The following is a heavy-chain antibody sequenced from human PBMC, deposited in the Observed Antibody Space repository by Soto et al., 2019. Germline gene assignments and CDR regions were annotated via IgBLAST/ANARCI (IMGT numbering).Heavy chain of an antibody. Sequence: QITLKESGPTLVKPTQTLTLTCTFSGFSLSTSGVGVGWIRQPPGKALEWLALIYRDDDKRYSPSLKSRLTITKDTSKNQVVLTMTTMDPVDTATYYCAHIHHSDDGFDPWGQGTLVTVSS. CDR2: IYRDDDK. V-gene: IGHV2-5*02. J-gene: IGHJ5*02. CDR1: GFSLSTSGVG. CDR3: AHIHHSDDGFDP. D-gene: IGHD2-15*01.